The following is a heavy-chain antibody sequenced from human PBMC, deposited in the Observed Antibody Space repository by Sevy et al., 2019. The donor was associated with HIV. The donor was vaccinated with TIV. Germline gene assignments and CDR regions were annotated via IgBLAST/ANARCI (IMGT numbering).Heavy chain of an antibody. CDR1: GFTFNTDA. Sequence: GGSLRLSCAASGFTFNTDAMHWVRQAPGKGLEWVAVISYDGGSKYYADSVKGRFTISRDNSKNTLYLQMISLRPEDSAIYYCARGIAIAAAGTLDYWGQGTLVTVSS. CDR3: ARGIAIAAAGTLDY. V-gene: IGHV3-30-3*01. J-gene: IGHJ4*02. D-gene: IGHD6-13*01. CDR2: ISYDGGSK.